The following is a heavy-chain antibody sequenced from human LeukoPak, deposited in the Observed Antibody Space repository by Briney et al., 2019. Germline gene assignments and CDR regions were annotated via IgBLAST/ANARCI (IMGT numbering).Heavy chain of an antibody. D-gene: IGHD6-25*01. CDR1: GFTFGTYG. CDR2: ISAGDGST. J-gene: IGHJ2*01. Sequence: GGSLRLSCAASGFTFGTYGMSWVRQAPGKGLEWVSGISAGDGSTAYADSVEGRFTISRDNSKSTLYLQMNSLRVDDTAVYYCAKDLSSRLSGRYFDLWGRGTLVTVSS. CDR3: AKDLSSRLSGRYFDL. V-gene: IGHV3-23*01.